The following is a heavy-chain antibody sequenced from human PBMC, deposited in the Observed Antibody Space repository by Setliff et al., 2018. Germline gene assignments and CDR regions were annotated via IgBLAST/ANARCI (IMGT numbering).Heavy chain of an antibody. J-gene: IGHJ4*02. V-gene: IGHV3-48*04. D-gene: IGHD4-17*01. CDR3: ARDVGFYGESD. CDR2: ISGASSTI. CDR1: GLTFRNFG. Sequence: GGSLRLSCIVSGLTFRNFGMTWVRQAPGKGLEWLSKISGASSTIYYADSVKGRFTISRDNAKNSLYLQMNSLRAEDTAVYYCARDVGFYGESDWGQGTLVTVSS.